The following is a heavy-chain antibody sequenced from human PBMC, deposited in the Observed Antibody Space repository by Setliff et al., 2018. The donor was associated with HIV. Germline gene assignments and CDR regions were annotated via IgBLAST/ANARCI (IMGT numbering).Heavy chain of an antibody. CDR1: GFTFSDYY. CDR2: ISFSSSYL. CDR3: TRDPYDTTGYRIFDH. V-gene: IGHV3-11*05. Sequence: GSLRLSCAASGFTFSDYYMSWIRQAPGKGLEWLSYISFSSSYLDYADSVKGRFTVSRDNANNLLYLEMNSLTAEDTAVYYCTRDPYDTTGYRIFDHWGQGTLVTVSS. J-gene: IGHJ4*02. D-gene: IGHD3-22*01.